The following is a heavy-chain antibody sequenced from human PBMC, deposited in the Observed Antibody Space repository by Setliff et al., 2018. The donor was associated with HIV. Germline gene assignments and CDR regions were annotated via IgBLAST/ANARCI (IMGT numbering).Heavy chain of an antibody. CDR1: GASFSHYY. Sequence: PSETLSLTCAVYGASFSHYYWNWIRQPPGKGLEWIGEIIHSGSTNYNPSLKSRVTISVDMSKNQFSLKLSSVTAADTAIYYCARGPLVTDFWSGIVTFDVWGQVTMVTVS. V-gene: IGHV4-34*01. CDR3: ARGPLVTDFWSGIVTFDV. D-gene: IGHD3-3*01. CDR2: IIHSGST. J-gene: IGHJ3*01.